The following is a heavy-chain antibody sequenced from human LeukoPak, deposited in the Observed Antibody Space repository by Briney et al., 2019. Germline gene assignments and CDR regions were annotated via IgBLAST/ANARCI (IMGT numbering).Heavy chain of an antibody. D-gene: IGHD2-15*01. CDR2: IHYSGST. CDR1: GGSISFYY. Sequence: TSETLSLTCTVSGGSISFYYWSWIRQPPGKGLEWIGYIHYSGSTNYNPSLKSRVTISVDTSKNQFSLKLSSVTAADTAVYYCARRSVVVAATNAFDIWGQGTMVTVSS. J-gene: IGHJ3*02. CDR3: ARRSVVVAATNAFDI. V-gene: IGHV4-59*08.